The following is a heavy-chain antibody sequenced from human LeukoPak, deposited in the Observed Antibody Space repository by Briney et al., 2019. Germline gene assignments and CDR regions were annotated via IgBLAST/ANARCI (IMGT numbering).Heavy chain of an antibody. Sequence: GGSLRLSCAASGFTVSTYWMSWVRQAPGKGLEWVANIKQDGSEKYYVDSVKGRFTISRDNAKNSLYLQMNSLRAEDTAVYYCARDLGPLDYWGQGALVTVSS. V-gene: IGHV3-7*01. J-gene: IGHJ4*02. CDR1: GFTVSTYW. CDR2: IKQDGSEK. CDR3: ARDLGPLDY.